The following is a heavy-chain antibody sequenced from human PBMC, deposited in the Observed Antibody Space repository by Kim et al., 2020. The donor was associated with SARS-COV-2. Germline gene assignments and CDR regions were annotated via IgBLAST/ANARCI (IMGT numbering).Heavy chain of an antibody. D-gene: IGHD3-9*01. CDR1: GFTFSSYG. CDR2: ISYDGSNK. CDR3: ARANFRYYDILTPYGMDV. Sequence: GGSLRLSCAASGFTFSSYGMHWVRQAPGKGLEWVAVISYDGSNKYYADSVKGRFTISRDNSKNTLYLQMNSLRAEDTAVYYCARANFRYYDILTPYGMDVWGQGTTVTVSS. J-gene: IGHJ6*02. V-gene: IGHV3-33*05.